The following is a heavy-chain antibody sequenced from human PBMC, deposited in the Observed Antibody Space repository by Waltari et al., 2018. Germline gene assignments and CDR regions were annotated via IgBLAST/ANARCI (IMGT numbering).Heavy chain of an antibody. D-gene: IGHD3-10*01. V-gene: IGHV3-48*03. CDR1: GFTFSRYE. Sequence: EVQLVESGGGWVQTGGSLRLSCAASGFTFSRYEMNWVRQAPGKGLEWVSYISSGGSNIFYAESVKGRFTISRDNAKNSLYLQMNSLRVEDTAVYYCTRERSVTGKGNLDYWGQGTLVTVSS. CDR2: ISSGGSNI. CDR3: TRERSVTGKGNLDY. J-gene: IGHJ4*02.